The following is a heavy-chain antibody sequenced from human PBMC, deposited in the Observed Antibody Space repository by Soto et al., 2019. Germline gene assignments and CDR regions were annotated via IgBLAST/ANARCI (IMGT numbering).Heavy chain of an antibody. Sequence: SEPLSLTCTVSGGSISPYFWSWIRQPPGKGLEWIGYIFYSGSTNYNPSLTSRVTISVDTSKNQFSLKLSSVTAADTAVYYCARGRYYGSGTPIKYFDLWGRGTLVT. V-gene: IGHV4-59*01. CDR2: IFYSGST. J-gene: IGHJ2*01. D-gene: IGHD3-10*01. CDR3: ARGRYYGSGTPIKYFDL. CDR1: GGSISPYF.